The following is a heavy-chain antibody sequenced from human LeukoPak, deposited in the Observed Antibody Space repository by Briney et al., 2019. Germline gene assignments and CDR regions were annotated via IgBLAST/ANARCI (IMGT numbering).Heavy chain of an antibody. CDR1: GFTFSSYA. J-gene: IGHJ4*02. V-gene: IGHV3-23*01. CDR3: AKHPSIAVAGTNQY. CDR2: ISGSGGST. D-gene: IGHD6-19*01. Sequence: GGSLRLSCAASGFTFSSYAMSWDRQAPGKGLEWVSAISGSGGSTYYADSVKGRFTISRDDSKNTLYLQMNSLRAEDTAVYYCAKHPSIAVAGTNQYWGQGTLVTVSS.